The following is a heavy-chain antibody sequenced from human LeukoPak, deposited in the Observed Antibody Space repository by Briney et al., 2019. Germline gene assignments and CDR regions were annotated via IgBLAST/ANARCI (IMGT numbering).Heavy chain of an antibody. Sequence: XFTGXYMHWVRQAPGQGLEWMGWINPNSGGTNYAQKLQGRVTMTTDTSTSTAYMEMRRLRYEDTALYYCAXXSXNSXXXXNDYWGQGXLVTVSS. V-gene: IGHV1-2*02. CDR3: AXXSXNSXXXXNDY. J-gene: IGHJ4*02. CDR1: XFTGXY. CDR2: INPNSGGT.